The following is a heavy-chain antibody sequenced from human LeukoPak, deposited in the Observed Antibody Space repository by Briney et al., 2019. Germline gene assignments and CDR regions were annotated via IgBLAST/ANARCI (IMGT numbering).Heavy chain of an antibody. CDR3: AGSSGHYAFDI. CDR1: GGSISSGGYY. D-gene: IGHD3-22*01. V-gene: IGHV4-31*03. Sequence: SETLSLTCTVSGGSISSGGYYWSWIRQHPGKGLEWIGYIYYSGSTYYNPSLKSRVTMSVDTSKNQFSLKLSSVTAADTAVYYCAGSSGHYAFDIWGQGTMVTVSS. J-gene: IGHJ3*02. CDR2: IYYSGST.